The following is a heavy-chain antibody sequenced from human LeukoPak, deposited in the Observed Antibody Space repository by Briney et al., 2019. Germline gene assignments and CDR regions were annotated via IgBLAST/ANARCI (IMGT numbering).Heavy chain of an antibody. J-gene: IGHJ3*02. CDR1: GFIFSDYT. Sequence: PGGSLRLSCAASGFIFSDYTMNWVRQAPGKGLEWVSSISSSSSFIYYADSVKGRFTISRDDAKNSLYLQMNTLRAEDTAVYYCARAGAFSGSYRGAFDIWGQGTMVTVSS. CDR3: ARAGAFSGSYRGAFDI. CDR2: ISSSSSFI. V-gene: IGHV3-21*01. D-gene: IGHD1-26*01.